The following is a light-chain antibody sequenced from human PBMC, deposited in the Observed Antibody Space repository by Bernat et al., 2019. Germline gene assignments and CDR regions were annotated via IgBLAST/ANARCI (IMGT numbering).Light chain of an antibody. CDR1: QSVKTSY. CDR2: AAS. V-gene: IGKV3-20*01. Sequence: IVLTQSPGTLSLSPGERATLSCRASQSVKTSYLAWYQQKPGQTPRLLIYAASNRATGIPDRFSGSGSGTDFTLTISRLEPEDFAVYYCQQYGSSPMVSFGPGTKVDI. J-gene: IGKJ3*01. CDR3: QQYGSSPMVS.